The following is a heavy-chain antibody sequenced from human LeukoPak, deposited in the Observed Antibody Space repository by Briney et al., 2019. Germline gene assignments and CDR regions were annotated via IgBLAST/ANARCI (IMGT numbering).Heavy chain of an antibody. D-gene: IGHD3-9*01. CDR2: ISSTSSYT. CDR1: GFAFSDYY. CDR3: ARVKGGLGTGYYYFDY. Sequence: GGSLRLSCAASGFAFSDYYMSWIRQSPGKGLEWVSYISSTSSYTNYADSVKGRFTISRDNAKNSLYLQMNSLTGEDTAIYYCARVKGGLGTGYYYFDYWGQGTLVTVSS. V-gene: IGHV3-11*06. J-gene: IGHJ4*02.